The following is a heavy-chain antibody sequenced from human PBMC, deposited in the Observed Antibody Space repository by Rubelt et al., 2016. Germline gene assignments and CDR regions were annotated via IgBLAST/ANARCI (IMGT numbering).Heavy chain of an antibody. D-gene: IGHD6-19*01. V-gene: IGHV3-23*01. CDR2: INGGRT. J-gene: IGHJ4*02. CDR1: GFTFSNYA. CDR3: AKEPAVAGRGCDY. Sequence: EVQLLESGGGLVQPGGSLRLSCAASGFTFSNYAMGWVRQAPGKGLEWVAAINGGRTFYADSGKGRSTTSRDNSRNTLYLQKNSRGDEDTALYFGAKEPAVAGRGCDYWGQGTLVTVSS.